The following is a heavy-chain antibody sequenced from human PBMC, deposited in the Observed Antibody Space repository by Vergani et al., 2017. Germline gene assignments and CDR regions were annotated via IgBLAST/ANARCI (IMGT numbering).Heavy chain of an antibody. D-gene: IGHD3-9*01. CDR3: ARGDYGILTGYRY. Sequence: QVQVVQSGAEVKKSGASVKVSCKTSGYTFSNYYMHWVRQAPGQGLEWMGIINPSGGHTNYAQKFQGRVTMTRDTSTSTVYMELSSLRSEDTAIYYCARGDYGILTGYRYWGQGTLVGVSS. V-gene: IGHV1-46*03. CDR2: INPSGGHT. J-gene: IGHJ4*02. CDR1: GYTFSNYY.